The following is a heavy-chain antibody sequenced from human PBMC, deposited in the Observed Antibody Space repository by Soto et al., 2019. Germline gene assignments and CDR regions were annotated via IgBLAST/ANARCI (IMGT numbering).Heavy chain of an antibody. D-gene: IGHD3-22*01. CDR3: ARDLTMIVEN. CDR1: GYTFTSYD. Sequence: QVQLVQSGAEVKKPGASVKVSCKASGYTFTSYDVNWVRQATGQGLEWMGWMNPNSGNTGYAQKCXXSVTMTRNTSLSTAYMELSGLRSEDTAVYYCARDLTMIVENWGQGTLVAVSS. J-gene: IGHJ4*02. CDR2: MNPNSGNT. V-gene: IGHV1-8*01.